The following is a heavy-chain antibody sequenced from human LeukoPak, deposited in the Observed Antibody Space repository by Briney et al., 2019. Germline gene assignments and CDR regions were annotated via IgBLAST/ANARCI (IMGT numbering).Heavy chain of an antibody. V-gene: IGHV3-23*01. D-gene: IGHD2-15*01. CDR1: GFTFSSYA. CDR3: AKDPVVVVAVVLDY. CDR2: ISGSGGST. J-gene: IGHJ4*02. Sequence: GGSLRLSCAASGFTFSSYAMSWVRQAPGKGLEWVSAISGSGGSTYYADSVKGRFTISRDNSKNTLYLRMNSLRAEDTAVYYCAKDPVVVVAVVLDYWGQGTLVTVSS.